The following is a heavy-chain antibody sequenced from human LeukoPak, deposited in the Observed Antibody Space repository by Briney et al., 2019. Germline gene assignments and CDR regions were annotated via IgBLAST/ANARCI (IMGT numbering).Heavy chain of an antibody. V-gene: IGHV5-51*01. J-gene: IGHJ4*02. CDR2: IYPGDFDT. CDR3: ATLGGYDSSGYYFYQGSAVDY. CDR1: GYSFTSYW. Sequence: GESLKISCKGFGYSFTSYWIGWVRQMPGKGLEWMGIIYPGDFDTRYSPSFQGQVTISADKSISTAYLQWSSLKASDTAMYYCATLGGYDSSGYYFYQGSAVDYWGQGTLVTVSS. D-gene: IGHD3-22*01.